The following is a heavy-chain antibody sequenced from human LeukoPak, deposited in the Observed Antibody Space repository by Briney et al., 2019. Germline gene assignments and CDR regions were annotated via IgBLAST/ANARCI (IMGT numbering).Heavy chain of an antibody. V-gene: IGHV4-59*08. CDR3: ARHTTRTVTHGFDY. CDR2: AYYSGHT. CDR1: GGSISDNY. J-gene: IGHJ4*02. D-gene: IGHD4-17*01. Sequence: SETLSLTCTVSGGSISDNYWSWIRQPPGKGLEWIGYAYYSGHTNYNSSLKSRVTMSLDTSKNQFSLKLSSVTAADTAVYYCARHTTRTVTHGFDYWGQGTLVTVSS.